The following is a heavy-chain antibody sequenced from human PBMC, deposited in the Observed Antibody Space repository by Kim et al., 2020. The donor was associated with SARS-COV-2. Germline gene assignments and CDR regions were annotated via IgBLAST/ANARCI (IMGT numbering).Heavy chain of an antibody. V-gene: IGHV3-33*01. CDR1: GFTFSSYG. Sequence: GGSLRLSCAASGFTFSSYGMHWVRQAPGKGLEWVAVIWYDGSNKYYADSVKGRFTISRDNSKNTLYLQMNSLRAEDTAVYYCARGIAAAGYYFDYLGQGTLVTVSS. D-gene: IGHD6-13*01. CDR2: IWYDGSNK. J-gene: IGHJ4*02. CDR3: ARGIAAAGYYFDY.